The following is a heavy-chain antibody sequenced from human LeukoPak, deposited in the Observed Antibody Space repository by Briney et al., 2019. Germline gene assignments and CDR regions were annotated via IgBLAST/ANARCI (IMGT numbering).Heavy chain of an antibody. CDR2: INQDGSKK. V-gene: IGHV3-7*01. CDR1: GFTFYNYW. Sequence: GGSLRLSCAASGFTFYNYWMNWVRQAPGKGLEWVANINQDGSKKYYVDSVKGRFTISRDNAKNSLYLQMNSLRAEDTAVYYCAKDDPPIAGAFDIWGQGTMVTVSS. CDR3: AKDDPPIAGAFDI. J-gene: IGHJ3*02. D-gene: IGHD6-13*01.